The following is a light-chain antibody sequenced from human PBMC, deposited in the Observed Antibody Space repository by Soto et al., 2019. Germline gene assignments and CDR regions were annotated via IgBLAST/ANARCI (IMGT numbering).Light chain of an antibody. CDR3: SSYTDRNNLV. J-gene: IGLJ1*01. Sequence: QSALTQSPSASGSPGQSVTISCTGTSSDIGGYNSVSWYQQHPGKAPKVMIYDVSKRPSGVPDRFSGSKSGNTASLTVSALLAEDEADYYCSSYTDRNNLVFGTGTKVTVL. CDR2: DVS. V-gene: IGLV2-8*01. CDR1: SSDIGGYNS.